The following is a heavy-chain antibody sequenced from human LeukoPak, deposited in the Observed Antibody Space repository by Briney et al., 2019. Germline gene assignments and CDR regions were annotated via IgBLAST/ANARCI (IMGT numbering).Heavy chain of an antibody. J-gene: IGHJ2*01. D-gene: IGHD5-12*01. V-gene: IGHV3-48*03. CDR1: GFTFSSYE. CDR3: ARQKRAEISGYDSGWYFDL. CDR2: ISGSGSTI. Sequence: PGGSLRLSCAASGFTFSSYEMNWVRQAPGKGLEWVSYISGSGSTIFYADSVKGRFTISRDNAKNSLYLQMNSLRAEDTAVYYCARQKRAEISGYDSGWYFDLWGRGTLVTVSS.